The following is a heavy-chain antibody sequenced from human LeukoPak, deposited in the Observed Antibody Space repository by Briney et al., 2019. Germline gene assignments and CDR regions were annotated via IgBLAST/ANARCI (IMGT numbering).Heavy chain of an antibody. D-gene: IGHD6-13*01. CDR1: GYTFTGYY. CDR2: INPNSGGT. Sequence: GASVKVSCKASGYTFTGYYMHWVRQAPGQGLEWMGWINPNSGGTNYAQKFQGRVTMTRDTSISTAYMELSRLRSDDTAVYYCARVWGGAAAEIDYWGQGTLVTVPS. CDR3: ARVWGGAAAEIDY. J-gene: IGHJ4*02. V-gene: IGHV1-2*02.